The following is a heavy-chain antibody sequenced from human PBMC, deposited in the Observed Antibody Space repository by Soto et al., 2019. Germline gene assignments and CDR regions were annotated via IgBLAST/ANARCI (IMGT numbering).Heavy chain of an antibody. D-gene: IGHD3-22*01. CDR3: AKDAPGSGWLSDY. V-gene: IGHV3-23*01. CDR2: ISGSGGAT. Sequence: EGQLLASGGGLVQAGGSLRLSCAASGFTFSIYAMSWVRQAPGKGLEWVSTISGSGGATYADSVKGRFTISRDNSKNTLYLQVNSLRVEDTAVYYCAKDAPGSGWLSDYWGQGTLVTVSS. CDR1: GFTFSIYA. J-gene: IGHJ4*02.